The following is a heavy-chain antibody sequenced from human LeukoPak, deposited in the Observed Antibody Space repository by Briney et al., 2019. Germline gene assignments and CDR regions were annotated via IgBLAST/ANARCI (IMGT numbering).Heavy chain of an antibody. Sequence: GASVKVSCKASGYTFTSYYMHWVRQAPGQGLEWMGIINPSGGSTSYAQEFQGRVTMTRDTSTSTVYMELSSLRSEDTAVYYCARTGDSSGWYAWFDPWGQGTLVTVSS. D-gene: IGHD6-19*01. CDR3: ARTGDSSGWYAWFDP. V-gene: IGHV1-46*01. J-gene: IGHJ5*02. CDR1: GYTFTSYY. CDR2: INPSGGST.